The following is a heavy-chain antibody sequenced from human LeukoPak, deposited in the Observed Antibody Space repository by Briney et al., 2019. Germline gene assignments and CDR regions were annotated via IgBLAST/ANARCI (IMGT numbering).Heavy chain of an antibody. D-gene: IGHD3-10*01. J-gene: IGHJ4*02. V-gene: IGHV4-39*07. CDR1: GGSISSSSYY. CDR3: ARDPGLWFGGH. CDR2: IYYSGST. Sequence: SETLSLTCTVSGGSISSSSYYWGWIRQPPGKGLEWIGSIYYSGSTYYNPSLKSRVTISVDTSKNQFSLKLSSVTAADTAVYYCARDPGLWFGGHWGQGTLVTVSS.